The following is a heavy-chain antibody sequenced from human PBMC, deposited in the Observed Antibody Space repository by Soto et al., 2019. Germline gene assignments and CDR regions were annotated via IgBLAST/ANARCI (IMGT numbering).Heavy chain of an antibody. V-gene: IGHV4-31*03. D-gene: IGHD3-10*01. CDR2: IHYSGST. CDR1: GGSISNGVYY. J-gene: IGHJ4*01. Sequence: SETLSLTCTVSGGSISNGVYYWNWFRQHPGKGLEWIGYIHYSGSTWYNPSLESRVTISVDTSKDQLSLKLRSVTAADTAVYYCARVRGSGSYAAYYFDSWGQGTLVTVSS. CDR3: ARVRGSGSYAAYYFDS.